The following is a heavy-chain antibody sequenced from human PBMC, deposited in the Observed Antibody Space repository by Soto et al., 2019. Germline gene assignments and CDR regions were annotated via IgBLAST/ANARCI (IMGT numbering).Heavy chain of an antibody. CDR3: AREYYDSSGYYYESSWFDP. V-gene: IGHV3-33*01. Sequence: GGSLRLSCAASGFTFSSYGMHWVRQAPGKGLEWVAVIWYDGSNKYYADSVKGRFTISRDNSKNTLYLQMNSLRAEDTAVYYCAREYYDSSGYYYESSWFDPWGQGT. D-gene: IGHD3-22*01. CDR2: IWYDGSNK. CDR1: GFTFSSYG. J-gene: IGHJ5*02.